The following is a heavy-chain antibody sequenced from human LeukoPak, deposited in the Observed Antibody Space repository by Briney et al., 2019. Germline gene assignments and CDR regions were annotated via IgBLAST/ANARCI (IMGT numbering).Heavy chain of an antibody. Sequence: SGGSLRLSCAASGFNFSDYYINWVRQPPGKGLEWIGEIYHSGSTNYNPSLKSRVTISVDKSKNQFSLKLSSVTAADTAVYYCARKSRGSGSYQYYFDYWGQGTLVTVSS. CDR1: GFNFSDYYI. CDR3: ARKSRGSGSYQYYFDY. V-gene: IGHV4-4*02. D-gene: IGHD3-10*01. CDR2: IYHSGST. J-gene: IGHJ4*02.